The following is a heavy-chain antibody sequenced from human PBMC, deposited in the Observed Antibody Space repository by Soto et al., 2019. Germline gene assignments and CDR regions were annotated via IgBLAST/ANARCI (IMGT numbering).Heavy chain of an antibody. V-gene: IGHV4-34*01. Sequence: SETLSLTCAVYGGSFSCYYWSWIRQPPGKGLEWIGEINHSGSTNYNPSLKSRVTISVDTSKNQFSLKLSSVTAADTAVYYCAKMLKDDYIWGSLTSAFDIWGQGTMVTVSS. CDR2: INHSGST. D-gene: IGHD3-16*01. CDR3: AKMLKDDYIWGSLTSAFDI. CDR1: GGSFSCYY. J-gene: IGHJ3*02.